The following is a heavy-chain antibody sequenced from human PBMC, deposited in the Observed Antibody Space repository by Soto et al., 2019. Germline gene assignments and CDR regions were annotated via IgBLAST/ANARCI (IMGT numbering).Heavy chain of an antibody. D-gene: IGHD2-2*02. CDR2: IYSSGST. J-gene: IGHJ4*02. CDR1: GGSISGYY. V-gene: IGHV4-59*08. CDR3: ARLACSSTRCFTYFDF. Sequence: SETLSLTCTVSGGSISGYYWSWIRQPPGKGLEWIGNIYSSGSTNYNPSLQSRVSIAVDTSKNQFSLKLSSVTAADTAVYYCARLACSSTRCFTYFDFWGQGALVTVSS.